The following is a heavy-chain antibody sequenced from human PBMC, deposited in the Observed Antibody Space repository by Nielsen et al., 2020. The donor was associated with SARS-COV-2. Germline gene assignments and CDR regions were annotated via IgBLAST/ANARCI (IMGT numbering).Heavy chain of an antibody. J-gene: IGHJ4*02. V-gene: IGHV5-51*01. CDR1: GYSFSSYW. CDR2: IYPGDSEI. D-gene: IGHD3-16*01. CDR3: ARRHMIPFGAGTYHFDF. Sequence: GESLKISCEASGYSFSSYWIAWVRQRPGKGLEWMGIIYPGDSEIKYSPSFQGQVTMSVDKSLRTAYLQWRTLKASDTAMYYCARRHMIPFGAGTYHFDFWGQGTLVTVSS.